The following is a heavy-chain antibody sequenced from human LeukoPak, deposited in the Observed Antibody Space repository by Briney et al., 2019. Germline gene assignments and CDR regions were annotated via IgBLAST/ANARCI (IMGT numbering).Heavy chain of an antibody. CDR1: GGSFSGYY. V-gene: IGHV4-34*01. D-gene: IGHD3-16*02. CDR3: ARIVGLYYLDH. CDR2: INHSGST. Sequence: PSETLSLTCAVYGGSFSGYYWSWIRQPPGKGLEWIGEINHSGSTNYNPSLKSRVTISVDTSKNQFSLKLSSVTAADTAVYYYARIVGLYYLDHWGRGTLVTVSS. J-gene: IGHJ4*02.